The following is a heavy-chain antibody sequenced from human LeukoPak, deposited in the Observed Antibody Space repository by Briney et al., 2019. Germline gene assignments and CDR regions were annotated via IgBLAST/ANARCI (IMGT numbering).Heavy chain of an antibody. CDR3: ARESKRSSTSWYAFDI. Sequence: PSETLSLTCTVSHGSIRDYFWSWIRQPPGKGLEWIGYIYYDGSATYNSSLESRVTLSVDTSKNQFYLKLSSVTAADTAVYYCARESKRSSTSWYAFDIWGQGTMVTVSS. CDR1: HGSIRDYF. J-gene: IGHJ3*02. V-gene: IGHV4-59*12. CDR2: IYYDGSA. D-gene: IGHD2-2*01.